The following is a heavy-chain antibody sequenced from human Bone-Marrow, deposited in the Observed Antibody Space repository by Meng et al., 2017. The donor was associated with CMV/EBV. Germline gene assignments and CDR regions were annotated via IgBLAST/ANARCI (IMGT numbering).Heavy chain of an antibody. D-gene: IGHD1-26*01. J-gene: IGHJ3*01. V-gene: IGHV3-30-3*01. CDR2: ISYDGNNK. CDR1: GFTFRSYA. Sequence: GSLRLSCAASGFTFRSYAMHWVRQAPGKGLEWVAVISYDGNNKYFADSVKGRFTISRDNSKNTLYLQMNSLRPEDTAVYYCARDGQWDTNTNYRAFDVWGQGTRVTVSS. CDR3: ARDGQWDTNTNYRAFDV.